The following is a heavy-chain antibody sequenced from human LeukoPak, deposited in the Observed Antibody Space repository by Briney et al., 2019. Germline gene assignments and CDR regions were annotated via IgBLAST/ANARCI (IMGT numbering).Heavy chain of an antibody. CDR3: ARVSGAVTNFDC. CDR2: ISSSSTI. Sequence: PGGSLRLSCAASGFTFSSYSMNWVRQAPGKGLEWVSYISSSSTIYYADSVKGRFTISRDNAKNSLYLQMNSLRAEDTAVYYCARVSGAVTNFDCWGQGTLVTVSS. CDR1: GFTFSSYS. D-gene: IGHD6-19*01. V-gene: IGHV3-48*04. J-gene: IGHJ4*02.